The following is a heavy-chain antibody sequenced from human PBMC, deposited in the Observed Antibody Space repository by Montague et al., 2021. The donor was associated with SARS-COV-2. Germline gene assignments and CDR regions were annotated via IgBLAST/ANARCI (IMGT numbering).Heavy chain of an antibody. CDR3: AKVKHVHYVFWSGYRGCYFDY. CDR1: GFTFSSYA. V-gene: IGHV3-23*03. CDR2: IYSGGSST. J-gene: IGHJ4*02. Sequence: SLRLSCAASGFTFSSYAMSWVRQAPGKGLEWVSVIYSGGSSTYXXXSXXXRFXISRDNSKNTLYLQMNSLRAEDTAVYYRAKVKHVHYVFWSGYRGCYFDYWGQGTLVTVSS. D-gene: IGHD3-3*01.